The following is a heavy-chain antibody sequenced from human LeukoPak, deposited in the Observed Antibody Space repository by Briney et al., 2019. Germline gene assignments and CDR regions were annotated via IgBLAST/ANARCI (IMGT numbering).Heavy chain of an antibody. CDR1: GFTFSKYW. Sequence: PGGSLRLSCAASGFTFSKYWMHWVRHAPGKGLVWVSRINTDGSSTDYADSVKGRFSISRDNAKNTLYLQINSLRAEDTAVYYCARPGDSYGQFEYWSQGALVTVTS. J-gene: IGHJ4*02. D-gene: IGHD5-18*01. V-gene: IGHV3-74*01. CDR2: INTDGSST. CDR3: ARPGDSYGQFEY.